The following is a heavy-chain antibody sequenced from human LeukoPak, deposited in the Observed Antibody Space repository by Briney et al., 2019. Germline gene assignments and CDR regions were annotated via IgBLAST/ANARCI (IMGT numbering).Heavy chain of an antibody. CDR3: AKDVGYYGSGSYSN. CDR1: GFTFSSYG. Sequence: PGRSLRLSCAASGFTFSSYGMDWVRQAPGKGLEWVSAISGSGGSTYYADSVKGRFTISRDNSKNTLYLQMNSLRAEDTAVYYCAKDVGYYGSGSYSNWGQGTLVTVSS. D-gene: IGHD3-10*01. J-gene: IGHJ4*02. CDR2: ISGSGGST. V-gene: IGHV3-23*01.